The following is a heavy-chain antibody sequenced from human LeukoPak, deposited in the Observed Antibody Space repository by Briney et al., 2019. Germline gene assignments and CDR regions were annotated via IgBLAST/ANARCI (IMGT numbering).Heavy chain of an antibody. CDR3: AKSYGYGLVDI. J-gene: IGHJ3*02. CDR2: IFYSEST. D-gene: IGHD5-18*01. CDR1: GGSISTSHYY. Sequence: SETLSLTCTVSGGSISTSHYYWAWIRQPPGKGLEGIGNIFYSESTYYSPSVKSRVTISLDTSRNQFSLKLNSVTAADTAVYYCAKSYGYGLVDIWGQGTMVTVSS. V-gene: IGHV4-39*07.